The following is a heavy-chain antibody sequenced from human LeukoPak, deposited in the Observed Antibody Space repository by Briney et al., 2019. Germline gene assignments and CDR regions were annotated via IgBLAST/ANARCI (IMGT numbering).Heavy chain of an antibody. D-gene: IGHD6-6*01. CDR2: VDAGSDNR. CDR1: GYRFTSYS. CDR3: SRKYSSSSPYYYYGMDV. V-gene: IGHV1-3*01. J-gene: IGHJ6*02. Sequence: GASVKVSCKASGYRFTSYSIHWVRQAPGQRLEWMGSVDAGSDNRKYSQKFQGRVTITSGTSASTAYMELSSLRSEDTAVYYCSRKYSSSSPYYYYGMDVWGQGTTVTVSS.